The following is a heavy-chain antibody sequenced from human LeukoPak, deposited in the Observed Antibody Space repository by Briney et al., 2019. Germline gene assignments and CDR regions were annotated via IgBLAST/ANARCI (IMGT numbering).Heavy chain of an antibody. D-gene: IGHD3-10*01. CDR1: GFTFSSYS. CDR3: ARDRGITMVLDAFDI. V-gene: IGHV3-48*01. Sequence: GGSLRLSCAASGFTFSSYSMNWVRQAPGKGLEWVSYISSSSSTIYYADSVKGRFTISRDNAKNSLYLQMNSLRAEDTAVYYCARDRGITMVLDAFDIWGQGTMVTVSS. J-gene: IGHJ3*02. CDR2: ISSSSSTI.